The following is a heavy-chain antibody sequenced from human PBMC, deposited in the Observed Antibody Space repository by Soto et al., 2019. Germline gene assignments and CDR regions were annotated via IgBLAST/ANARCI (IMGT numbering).Heavy chain of an antibody. V-gene: IGHV4-39*01. J-gene: IGHJ6*02. CDR2: IYYSGGT. Sequence: PSETLSLTCTVSGGSISSSSYFWGWIRQPPGKGLEWIGSIYYSGGTYYNPSLKSRVTISVDTSKNQFSLKLSSVTAADTAVYYCASLRRAGNYYYGMDVWGQGTTVTVSS. CDR1: GGSISSSSYF. CDR3: ASLRRAGNYYYGMDV. D-gene: IGHD6-13*01.